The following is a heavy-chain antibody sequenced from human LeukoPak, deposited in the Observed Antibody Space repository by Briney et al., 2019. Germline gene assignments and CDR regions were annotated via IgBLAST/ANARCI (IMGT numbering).Heavy chain of an antibody. CDR3: ARGLRGSGSPYYYYYIDV. J-gene: IGHJ6*03. Sequence: GGSLRLSCAASGFTFSSYAMHWVRQAPGKGLEWVAVISYDGSNKYYADSVKGQFTISRDNSKNTLYLQMNSLRAEDTAVYYCARGLRGSGSPYYYYYIDVWGKGTTVTVSS. CDR2: ISYDGSNK. D-gene: IGHD3-10*01. V-gene: IGHV3-30-3*01. CDR1: GFTFSSYA.